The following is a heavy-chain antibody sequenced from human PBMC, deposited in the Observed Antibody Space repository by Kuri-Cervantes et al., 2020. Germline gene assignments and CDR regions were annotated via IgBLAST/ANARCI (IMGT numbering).Heavy chain of an antibody. V-gene: IGHV4-30-2*03. Sequence: SQTLSLTCAVSGGSISSGGYSWSWIRQPPGKGLEWIGYIYHSGSTYYNPSLKSRVTISVDTSKNQFSLKLSSVTAADTAVYYCARLPRGVGVSWFGPVGITGIYWGQGTVVTVSS. J-gene: IGHJ4*02. CDR3: ARLPRGVGVSWFGPVGITGIY. CDR2: IYHSGST. D-gene: IGHD3-10*01. CDR1: GGSISSGGYS.